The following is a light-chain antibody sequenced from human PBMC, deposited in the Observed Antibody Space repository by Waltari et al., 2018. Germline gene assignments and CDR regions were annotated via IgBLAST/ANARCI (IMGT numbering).Light chain of an antibody. CDR3: SSFTSSSNWV. V-gene: IGLV2-14*01. Sequence: QSALTQPASVSGSPGPSLTISCPGISSDIHNSKYVSWFQQHPGKAPRLMIYEVSNRPSGVSDRFSGSKSDNSASLVISGLQAEDEADYYCSSFTSSSNWVFGGGTKLTVL. CDR2: EVS. CDR1: SSDIHNSKY. J-gene: IGLJ3*02.